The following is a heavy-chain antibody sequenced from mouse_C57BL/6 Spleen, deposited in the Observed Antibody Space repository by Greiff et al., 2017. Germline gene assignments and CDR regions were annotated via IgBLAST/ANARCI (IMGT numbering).Heavy chain of an antibody. CDR2: ISSGSSTI. J-gene: IGHJ2*01. Sequence: DVKLVESGGGLVKPGGSLKLSCAASGFTFSDYGMHWVRQAPEKGLEWVAYISSGSSTIYYADTVKGRFTISRDNAKNTLFLQMTSLRSEDTAMYYCASQIYYGYYFDYWGQGTTLTVSS. CDR3: ASQIYYGYYFDY. CDR1: GFTFSDYG. D-gene: IGHD2-2*01. V-gene: IGHV5-17*01.